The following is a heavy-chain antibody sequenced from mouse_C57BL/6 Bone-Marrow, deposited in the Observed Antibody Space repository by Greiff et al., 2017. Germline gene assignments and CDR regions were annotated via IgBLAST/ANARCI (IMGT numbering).Heavy chain of an antibody. CDR3: ARAALTVFDY. Sequence: QVQLQQSGAELVRPGTSVKVSCKASGYAFTNYLIEWVKQRPGQGLEWIGVINPGSGGTNYNEKFKGKATLTADNSSSTAYMQLSSLTSADSAGYFCARAALTVFDYWGQGTTLTVSS. CDR2: INPGSGGT. J-gene: IGHJ2*01. CDR1: GYAFTNYL. V-gene: IGHV1-54*01. D-gene: IGHD4-1*01.